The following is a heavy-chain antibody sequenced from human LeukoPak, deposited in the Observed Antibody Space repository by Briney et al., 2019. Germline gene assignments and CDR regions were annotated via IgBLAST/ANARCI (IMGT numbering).Heavy chain of an antibody. Sequence: SETLSLTCTVSGGSISSYYWSWIRQPPGKGLEWIGYIYDSGSTNYNPSLKSRVTIPVDTSKNQFSLKLSPVTAADTAVYYCARESECYYGSGSYECRWFDPWGQGTLVTVSS. CDR3: ARESECYYGSGSYECRWFDP. V-gene: IGHV4-59*12. CDR2: IYDSGST. CDR1: GGSISSYY. J-gene: IGHJ5*02. D-gene: IGHD3-10*01.